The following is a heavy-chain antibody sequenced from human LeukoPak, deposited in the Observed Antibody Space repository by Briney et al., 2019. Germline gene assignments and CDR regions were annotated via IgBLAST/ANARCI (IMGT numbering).Heavy chain of an antibody. CDR2: MYYSGT. Sequence: SETLSLTCTVSGGSLSSYFWSWIRQPPGKGLDWIGYMYYSGTNYNPSLKSRVTISVDTSKNQFSLKLSSVTAADTAVYYCARGDCSSTSCYGGYYMDVWGKGTTVTVSS. V-gene: IGHV4-59*01. D-gene: IGHD2-2*01. CDR3: ARGDCSSTSCYGGYYMDV. CDR1: GGSLSSYF. J-gene: IGHJ6*03.